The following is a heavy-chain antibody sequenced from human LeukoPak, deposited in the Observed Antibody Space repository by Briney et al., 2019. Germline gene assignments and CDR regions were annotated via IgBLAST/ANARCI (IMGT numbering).Heavy chain of an antibody. D-gene: IGHD5-12*01. CDR2: ISSSGSTI. CDR1: GFTFSSYE. J-gene: IGHJ4*02. V-gene: IGHV3-48*03. CDR3: ATLDIVATIFDY. Sequence: GGSLRLSCAASGFTFSSYEMNWVRQAPGKGLEWVSYISSSGSTIYYADSVKGRFTISRDNAKNSLYLQMNSLRAEDTAVYYCATLDIVATIFDYWGQGTLVTVSS.